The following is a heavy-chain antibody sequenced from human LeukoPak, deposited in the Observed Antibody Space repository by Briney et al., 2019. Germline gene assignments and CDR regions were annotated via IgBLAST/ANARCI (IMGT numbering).Heavy chain of an antibody. V-gene: IGHV1-8*01. CDR3: ARGAVYDFWSGYYDGWFDP. J-gene: IGHJ5*02. CDR2: MNPNSGNT. CDR1: GYTFTSYD. D-gene: IGHD3-3*01. Sequence: ASVKVSCKASGYTFTSYDINWVRQATGQGLEWMGWMNPNSGNTGYAQKFQGRVTITRNTSISTAYMDLSSLRSEDTAVYYCARGAVYDFWSGYYDGWFDPWGQGTLVTVSS.